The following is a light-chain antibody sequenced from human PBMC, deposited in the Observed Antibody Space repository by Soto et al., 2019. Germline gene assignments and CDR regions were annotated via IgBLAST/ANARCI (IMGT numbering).Light chain of an antibody. CDR2: AAS. CDR1: QSISNY. V-gene: IGKV1-39*01. CDR3: QQSYLTPYT. J-gene: IGKJ2*01. Sequence: DIQMTHSPSSLSASVGDRVTITCRASQSISNYLNWFQQKPGKAPKLLIYAASSLQSGVPSRFSGSGSGTDFTLTISSLQPEDFATYYCQQSYLTPYTFGQGTKVEIK.